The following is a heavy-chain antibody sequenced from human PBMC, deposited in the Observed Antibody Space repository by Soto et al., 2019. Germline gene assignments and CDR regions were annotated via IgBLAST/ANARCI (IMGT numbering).Heavy chain of an antibody. D-gene: IGHD4-17*01. J-gene: IGHJ4*02. CDR1: GFTFSNCG. CDR2: IWYDGSNK. V-gene: IGHV3-33*01. CDR3: ARHKGGDPYYFDY. Sequence: PGGSLRLSCAASGFTFSNCGMHWVRQAPGKGLEWVAVIWYDGSNKYYADSVKGRFTISRDNSKNALYLQMNTLRAEDTAVYYCARHKGGDPYYFDYWGQGTLVTVSS.